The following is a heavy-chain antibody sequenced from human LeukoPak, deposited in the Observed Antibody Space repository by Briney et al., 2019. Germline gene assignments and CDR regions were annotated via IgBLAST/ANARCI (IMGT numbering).Heavy chain of an antibody. V-gene: IGHV3-30-3*01. D-gene: IGHD6-6*01. J-gene: IGHJ4*02. CDR3: ARDYSSSSIGVGY. CDR1: GFTFSSYT. CDR2: ISYDGSNK. Sequence: PGGSLRLSCAASGFTFSSYTMHWVRQAPGKGLEWVAVISYDGSNKYYADSAKGRFTTSKDNSKNTLYLQMNSLRTEDTALYYCARDYSSSSIGVGYWGQGTLVTVSS.